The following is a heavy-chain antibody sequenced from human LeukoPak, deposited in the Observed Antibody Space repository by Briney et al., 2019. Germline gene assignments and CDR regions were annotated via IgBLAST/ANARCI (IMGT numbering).Heavy chain of an antibody. CDR3: ARDGDSRGTGALDI. CDR1: GGSVSSGSYY. V-gene: IGHV4-61*01. Sequence: SETLSLTCTVSGGSVSSGSYYWSWIRQPPGKGLEWIGYIYYSGSTNYNPSLKSRVTISVDTSKNQFSLKLSSVTAVDTAVYYCARDGDSRGTGALDIWGQGTMVTVSS. CDR2: IYYSGST. D-gene: IGHD1-1*01. J-gene: IGHJ3*02.